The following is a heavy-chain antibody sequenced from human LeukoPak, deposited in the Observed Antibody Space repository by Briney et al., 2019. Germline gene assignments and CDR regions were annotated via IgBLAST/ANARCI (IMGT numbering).Heavy chain of an antibody. CDR3: ARGVRYSSSWHTKFDY. V-gene: IGHV4-39*07. CDR1: GGSFSSSSYY. Sequence: PSETLSLTCTVSGGSFSSSSYYWGWIRQPPGKGLEWIGSIYYSGSTNYNPSLKSRVTISVDTSKNQFSLKLSSVTAADTAVYYCARGVRYSSSWHTKFDYWGQGTLVTVSS. J-gene: IGHJ4*02. CDR2: IYYSGST. D-gene: IGHD6-13*01.